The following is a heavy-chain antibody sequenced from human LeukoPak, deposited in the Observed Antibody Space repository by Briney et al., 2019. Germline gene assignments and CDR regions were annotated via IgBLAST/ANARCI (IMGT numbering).Heavy chain of an antibody. D-gene: IGHD3-22*01. J-gene: IGHJ4*02. CDR2: IKSKTDGGTT. V-gene: IGHV3-15*07. Sequence: GGSLRLSCAASGFTFSNAWMNWVRQAPGKGLEWVGRIKSKTDGGTTDYAAPVKGRYTISRDDSKNTLYLQMNSLKTEDTAVYYCSTTYYYDSSEGYWGQGTLVTVSS. CDR3: STTYYYDSSEGY. CDR1: GFTFSNAW.